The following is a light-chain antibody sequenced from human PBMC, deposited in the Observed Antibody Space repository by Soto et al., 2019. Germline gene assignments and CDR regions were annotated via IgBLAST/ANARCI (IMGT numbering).Light chain of an antibody. CDR1: SSDIGGYNF. CDR3: SSYPSSITVV. CDR2: EVS. J-gene: IGLJ2*01. Sequence: QSALTQPASVSGSPGQSITISCTGTSSDIGGYNFVAWYQQHPGKAPKLMIYEVSNRPSGVSNRFSGSKSGNTASLTISGLQAEDEADYYCSSYPSSITVVFGGGTKLTVL. V-gene: IGLV2-14*01.